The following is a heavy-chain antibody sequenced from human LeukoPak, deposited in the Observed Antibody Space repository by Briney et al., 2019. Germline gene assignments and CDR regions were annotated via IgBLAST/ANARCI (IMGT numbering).Heavy chain of an antibody. CDR1: GFTFSSYG. Sequence: GGSLRLSCAASGFTFSSYGMHWVRQAPGKGLEWVAVISYDGSNKYYADSVKGRFTISRDNSKNTLYLQMNSLRAEDTAVYYCAKDDDGSGSYYVDYWGRGTLVTVSS. CDR2: ISYDGSNK. J-gene: IGHJ4*02. V-gene: IGHV3-30*18. CDR3: AKDDDGSGSYYVDY. D-gene: IGHD3-10*01.